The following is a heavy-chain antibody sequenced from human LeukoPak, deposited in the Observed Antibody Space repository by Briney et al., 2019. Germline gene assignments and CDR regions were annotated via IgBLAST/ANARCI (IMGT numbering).Heavy chain of an antibody. D-gene: IGHD1-1*01. CDR2: INPNSGGT. CDR1: GYTFTGYY. Sequence: ASVKVSCKASGYTFTGYYMHWVRQAPGQGLEWMGWINPNSGGTNYAQKFQGRVTMTRDTSISTAYMELSRLRSDDTAVYYCARDRGTGTPANYFDYWGQGTLVTVSS. V-gene: IGHV1-2*02. J-gene: IGHJ4*02. CDR3: ARDRGTGTPANYFDY.